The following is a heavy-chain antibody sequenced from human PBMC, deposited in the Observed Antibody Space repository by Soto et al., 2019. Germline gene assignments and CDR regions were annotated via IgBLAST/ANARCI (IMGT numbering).Heavy chain of an antibody. D-gene: IGHD4-17*01. J-gene: IGHJ4*02. Sequence: SETLSLTCTFCDYACIGAYYYLSFIREPLWKGPEWIVYTYYNGDTKYNPALKSRVTMSLDTSKNQFSLRLSSVTAADRAVYYCARENGDSAGLIIDYSGKGTLVTX. CDR1: DYACIGAYYY. V-gene: IGHV4-61*01. CDR2: TYYNGDT. CDR3: ARENGDSAGLIIDY.